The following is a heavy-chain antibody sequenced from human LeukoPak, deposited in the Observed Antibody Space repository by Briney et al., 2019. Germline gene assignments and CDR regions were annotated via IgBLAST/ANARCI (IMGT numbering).Heavy chain of an antibody. CDR3: AKNGDRGAYCTGGTCYPYFYYYMDV. J-gene: IGHJ6*03. Sequence: PLGSLRLSCAASGFTFSNYAITWVRYARGKWMDWVSTISAGGGSTYYADSLKGRFTISRDNSKNTLSLQMNSLRAEDTAIYYCAKNGDRGAYCTGGTCYPYFYYYMDVWGKGATVTI. V-gene: IGHV3-23*01. CDR1: GFTFSNYA. D-gene: IGHD2-15*01. CDR2: ISAGGGST.